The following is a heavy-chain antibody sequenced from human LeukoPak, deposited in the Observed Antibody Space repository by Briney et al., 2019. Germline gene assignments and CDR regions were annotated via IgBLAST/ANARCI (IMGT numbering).Heavy chain of an antibody. CDR2: IFGSGGTT. J-gene: IGHJ4*02. V-gene: IGHV3-23*01. Sequence: GWSLRLSCASSGFTFLSYAMSWVGQGPGHGLDGVSGIFGSGGTTYYGDSVKGRFTLSRDNSKNTLYLQVKSLRAEDTAVYYCAKGDDGGDSGYFDYWGQGTLVTVSS. D-gene: IGHD4-23*01. CDR1: GFTFLSYA. CDR3: AKGDDGGDSGYFDY.